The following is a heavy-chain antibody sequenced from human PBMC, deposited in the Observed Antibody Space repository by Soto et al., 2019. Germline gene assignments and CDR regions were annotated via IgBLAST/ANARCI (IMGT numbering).Heavy chain of an antibody. CDR1: GFTFSSSA. Sequence: SVKVSFKASGFTFSSSAVQWVRQTRGQRLELIGCIVVGSGNTNYAQKFQERVTISRDMPTRTAYMELRSLGSEATAVYYCAADVGVGRATVVPDGNDFCRQG. CDR3: AADVGVGRATVVPDGNDF. CDR2: IVVGSGNT. V-gene: IGHV1-58*01. D-gene: IGHD4-17*01. J-gene: IGHJ4*02.